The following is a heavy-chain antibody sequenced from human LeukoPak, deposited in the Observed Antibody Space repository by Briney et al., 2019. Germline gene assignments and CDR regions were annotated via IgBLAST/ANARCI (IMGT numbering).Heavy chain of an antibody. V-gene: IGHV1-18*01. D-gene: IGHD2-15*01. CDR1: GYTFTSYD. Sequence: GASVKVSCKASGYTFTSYDINWVRQAPGQGLEWMGWISAYNGNTNYAQKLQGRVTMTTDTSTSTAYMELRSLRSDDTAVYYCARLTAGVVVAAHHVVEAKLYHYFDYWGQGTLVTVSS. CDR2: ISAYNGNT. CDR3: ARLTAGVVVAAHHVVEAKLYHYFDY. J-gene: IGHJ4*02.